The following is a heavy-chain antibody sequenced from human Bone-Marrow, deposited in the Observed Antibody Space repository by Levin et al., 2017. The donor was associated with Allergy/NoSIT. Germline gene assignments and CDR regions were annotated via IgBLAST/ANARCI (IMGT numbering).Heavy chain of an antibody. D-gene: IGHD6-6*01. CDR1: GFSLTTTGLG. CDR3: AHGYSSSSDWFDP. Sequence: SGPTLVKPTQTLTLTCTFSGFSLTTTGLGVGWIRQPPGKALEWLAVIYWDDDKRYNPSLRSRLTITRDTSKNQVDRKMTNMAPVDTATDFCAHGYSSSSDWFDPWGQGTLVTVSS. CDR2: IYWDDDK. V-gene: IGHV2-5*02. J-gene: IGHJ5*02.